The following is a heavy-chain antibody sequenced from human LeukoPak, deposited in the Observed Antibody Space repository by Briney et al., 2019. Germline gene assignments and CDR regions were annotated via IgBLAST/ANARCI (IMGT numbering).Heavy chain of an antibody. CDR2: INHSGST. Sequence: SETLSLTCGAYGGSFSGYYWSWIRQPPGKGLEWIGEINHSGSTNYNPSLKSRVTISVDTSKNQFSLKLSSVTAADTAVYYCARDLGYFDWLDAFDIWGQGTMVTVSS. V-gene: IGHV4-34*01. D-gene: IGHD3-9*01. CDR1: GGSFSGYY. CDR3: ARDLGYFDWLDAFDI. J-gene: IGHJ3*02.